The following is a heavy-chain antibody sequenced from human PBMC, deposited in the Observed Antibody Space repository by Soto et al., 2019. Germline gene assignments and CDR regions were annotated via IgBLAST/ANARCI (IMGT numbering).Heavy chain of an antibody. CDR1: GFTFSSYS. D-gene: IGHD2-2*01. Sequence: GGSLRLSCAASGFTFSSYSMNWVRQAPGKGLEWVSYISSSSSTIYYADSVKGRFTISRDNAKNSLYLQMNSLRDEDTAVYYCARDDCSSTSCYPKRYFDLWGRGTLVTVSS. CDR3: ARDDCSSTSCYPKRYFDL. J-gene: IGHJ2*01. V-gene: IGHV3-48*02. CDR2: ISSSSSTI.